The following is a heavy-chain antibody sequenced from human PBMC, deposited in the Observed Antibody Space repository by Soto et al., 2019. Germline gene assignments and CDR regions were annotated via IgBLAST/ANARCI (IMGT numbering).Heavy chain of an antibody. CDR1: GGSISSGDYY. Sequence: SETLSLTCTVSGGSISSGDYYWSWIRQPPGKGLEWIGYIYYSGSTYYNPSLKSRVTISVDTSKNQFSLKLSSVTAADTAVYYCARGSYYYDSSGDYHYWDQGTLVTVSS. D-gene: IGHD3-22*01. CDR2: IYYSGST. V-gene: IGHV4-30-4*01. CDR3: ARGSYYYDSSGDYHY. J-gene: IGHJ4*02.